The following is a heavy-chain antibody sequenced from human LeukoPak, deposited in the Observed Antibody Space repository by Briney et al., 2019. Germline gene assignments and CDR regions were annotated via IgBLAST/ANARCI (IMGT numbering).Heavy chain of an antibody. Sequence: PGGSLRLSCAASGFTFSSYAMSWVRQAPGKGLEWVSYITNSGNYANYADSVKGRFTISRDNGENSLYLQMSSLRAEDTAVYYCGRGHYGLDVWGQGTTVTVSS. CDR3: GRGHYGLDV. CDR2: ITNSGNYA. J-gene: IGHJ6*02. V-gene: IGHV3-11*05. CDR1: GFTFSSYA.